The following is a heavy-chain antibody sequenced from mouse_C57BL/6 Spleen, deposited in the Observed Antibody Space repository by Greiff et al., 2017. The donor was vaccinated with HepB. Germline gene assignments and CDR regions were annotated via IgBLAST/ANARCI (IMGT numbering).Heavy chain of an antibody. V-gene: IGHV1-82*01. D-gene: IGHD3-3*01. CDR1: GYAFSSSW. J-gene: IGHJ2*01. Sequence: VQLQQSGPELVKPGASVKISCKASGYAFSSSWMNWVKQRPGKGLEWIGRIYPGDGDTNYNGKFKGKATLTADKSSSTAYMQLSSLTSEDSAVYFCARVQGTGYFDYWGQGTTLTVSS. CDR2: IYPGDGDT. CDR3: ARVQGTGYFDY.